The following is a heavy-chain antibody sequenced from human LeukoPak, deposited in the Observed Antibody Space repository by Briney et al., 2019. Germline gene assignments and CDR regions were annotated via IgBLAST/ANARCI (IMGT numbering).Heavy chain of an antibody. CDR2: IYPDDGYA. J-gene: IGHJ4*02. Sequence: GESLKISCKGSGYSFTNFWISWLRQMPGKGLEWMGRIYPDDGYANYSPSFQGHVTFSVDKSISTAYVQWSSLKASDSATYYCASLAGDSHMPRWGQGTPVTVSS. CDR3: ASLAGDSHMPR. CDR1: GYSFTNFW. V-gene: IGHV5-10-1*01. D-gene: IGHD2-21*01.